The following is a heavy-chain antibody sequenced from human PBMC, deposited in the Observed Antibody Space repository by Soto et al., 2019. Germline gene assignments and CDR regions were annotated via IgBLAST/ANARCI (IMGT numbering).Heavy chain of an antibody. V-gene: IGHV4-59*08. CDR2: IYYSGST. J-gene: IGHJ4*02. Sequence: SDTLSLXCTVSGVSSRSYHWSWIRQPPGQGLEWIGYIYYSGSTNCNPPLKSRVTISVDTSKNQFSLKLSSVTAADTAVYYCARRYGGAFDYWGQGTLVTVS. CDR1: GVSSRSYH. D-gene: IGHD2-21*01. CDR3: ARRYGGAFDY.